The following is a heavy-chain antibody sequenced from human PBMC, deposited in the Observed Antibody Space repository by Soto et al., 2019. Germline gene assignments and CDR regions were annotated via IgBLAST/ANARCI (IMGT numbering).Heavy chain of an antibody. D-gene: IGHD3-22*01. CDR3: AKEYGPDSSGGPFDY. Sequence: GGSLRLSCAASGFTFSSYGMHWVRQAPGKGLEWVAVISYDGSNKYYADSVKGRFTISRDNSKNTLYLQMNSLRAEDTAVYYCAKEYGPDSSGGPFDYWGQGTLVTVSS. CDR1: GFTFSSYG. CDR2: ISYDGSNK. J-gene: IGHJ4*02. V-gene: IGHV3-30*18.